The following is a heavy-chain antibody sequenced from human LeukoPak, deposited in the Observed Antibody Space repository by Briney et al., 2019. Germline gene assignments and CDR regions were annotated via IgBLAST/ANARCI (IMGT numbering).Heavy chain of an antibody. CDR3: ASLYSSGWSRDY. CDR2: MMEDGSEK. J-gene: IGHJ4*02. D-gene: IGHD6-19*01. Sequence: GGSLRPSCPPSAPSFSSHWMSCVSHAPGTGREWEANMMEDGSEKYYVGSGKGRFTISRYNAKNSLYLQINSLRAEDTSVYDCASLYSSGWSRDYWGQGTLVTVSS. CDR1: APSFSSHW. V-gene: IGHV3-7*01.